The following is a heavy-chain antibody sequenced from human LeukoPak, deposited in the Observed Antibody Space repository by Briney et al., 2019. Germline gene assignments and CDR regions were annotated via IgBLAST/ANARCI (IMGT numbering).Heavy chain of an antibody. CDR2: INTNTGNP. J-gene: IGHJ4*02. D-gene: IGHD4-11*01. V-gene: IGHV7-4-1*02. Sequence: ASVKVSCKASGYTFTAYAMIWVRQAPGQGLEWMGWINTNTGNPTYAQGLTGRSVFSLDTSVSTAYLQISSLKAEDTAVYYCAREVRAFDYWGQGTLVTVSS. CDR1: GYTFTAYA. CDR3: AREVRAFDY.